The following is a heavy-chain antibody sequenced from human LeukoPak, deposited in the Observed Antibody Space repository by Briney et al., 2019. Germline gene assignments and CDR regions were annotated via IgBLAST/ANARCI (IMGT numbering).Heavy chain of an antibody. CDR3: ARGSSDFWSGYYFDY. D-gene: IGHD3-3*01. V-gene: IGHV4-34*01. Sequence: SETLSLTCTVSGGSISSYYWSWIRQPAGKGLEWIGEINHSGSTNYIPSLRSRVTISVDTSKNQFSLKLSSVTAADTAVYYCARGSSDFWSGYYFDYWGQGTLVTVSS. J-gene: IGHJ4*02. CDR2: INHSGST. CDR1: GGSISSYY.